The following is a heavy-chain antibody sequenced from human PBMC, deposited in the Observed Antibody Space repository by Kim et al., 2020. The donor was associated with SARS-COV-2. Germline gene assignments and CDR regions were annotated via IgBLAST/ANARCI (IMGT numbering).Heavy chain of an antibody. V-gene: IGHV3-21*01. J-gene: IGHJ6*02. CDR2: ISSSSYI. CDR3: ARDGTRDSSSWYYYYYGMDV. D-gene: IGHD6-13*01. CDR1: GFTFSSYS. Sequence: GGSLRLSCAASGFTFSSYSMNWVRQAPGKGLEWVSSISSSSYIYYADSVKGRFTISRDNAKNSLYLQMNSLRAEDTAVYYCARDGTRDSSSWYYYYYGMDVWGQGTAVTVSS.